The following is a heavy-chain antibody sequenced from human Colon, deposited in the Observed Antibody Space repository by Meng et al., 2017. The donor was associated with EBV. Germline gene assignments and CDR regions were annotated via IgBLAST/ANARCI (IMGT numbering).Heavy chain of an antibody. J-gene: IGHJ5*02. CDR3: AHQAVAGTRGWLDP. V-gene: IGHV1-2*06. CDR1: GYTFHGYY. Sequence: QVTLVQSGDEGQKPGAAVTVSCKASGYTFHGYYMHWVRQAPGQGLEWMGRINPNSGGTNYAQKFQGRVTMTRDTSISTAYMELSRLRSDDTAVYYCAHQAVAGTRGWLDPWGQGTLVTVSS. D-gene: IGHD6-19*01. CDR2: INPNSGGT.